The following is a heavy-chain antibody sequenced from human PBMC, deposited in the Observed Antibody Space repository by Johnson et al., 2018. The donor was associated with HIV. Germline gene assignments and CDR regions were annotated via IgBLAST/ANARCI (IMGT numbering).Heavy chain of an antibody. CDR1: GFRFSSSW. V-gene: IGHV3-74*03. CDR2: INSDGGST. D-gene: IGHD6-19*01. Sequence: VQLVESGGGLVQPGVSLRLSCTASGFRFSSSWMHWVRQAPGKGLVWVSRINSDGGSTAYADSVKGRFTISRENTKDTLSLQMNSLRAEDTGVYYCAKPQLLADDIFNFWGQGTMVIVSS. CDR3: AKPQLLADDIFNF. J-gene: IGHJ3*01.